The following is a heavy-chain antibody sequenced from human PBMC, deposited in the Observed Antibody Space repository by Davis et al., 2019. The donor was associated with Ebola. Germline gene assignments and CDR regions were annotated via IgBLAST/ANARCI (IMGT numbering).Heavy chain of an antibody. V-gene: IGHV3-30-3*01. Sequence: GESLKTPCAASGFTFSSYAMHWVRQAPGKGLEWVAVISYDGSNKYYADSVKGRFTISRDNSKNTLYLQMNSLRAENTAVYYCARDHYSSGWYYYYGMDVWGQGTTVTVSS. D-gene: IGHD6-19*01. J-gene: IGHJ6*02. CDR2: ISYDGSNK. CDR3: ARDHYSSGWYYYYGMDV. CDR1: GFTFSSYA.